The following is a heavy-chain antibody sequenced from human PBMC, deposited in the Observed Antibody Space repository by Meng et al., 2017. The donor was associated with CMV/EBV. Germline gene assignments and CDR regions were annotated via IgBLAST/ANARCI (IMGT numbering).Heavy chain of an antibody. CDR3: ARLYGYCDH. D-gene: IGHD5/OR15-5a*01. J-gene: IGHJ4*02. V-gene: IGHV4-39*01. CDR2: IYYSGST. CDR1: GGSISSSSYY. Sequence: SETLSLTCTVSGGSISSSSYYWGWIRQPPGKGLEWIGSIYYSGSTYYNPSLKSRVTISVDTSKNQFSLKLSSVTAADTAVYYCARLYGYCDHWGQGTLVTVSS.